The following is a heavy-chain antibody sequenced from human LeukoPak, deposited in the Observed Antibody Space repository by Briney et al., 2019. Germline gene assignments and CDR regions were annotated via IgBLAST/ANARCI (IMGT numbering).Heavy chain of an antibody. D-gene: IGHD3-10*01. CDR1: GGSISSYY. CDR2: IYDRGST. V-gene: IGHV4-59*08. J-gene: IGHJ6*02. Sequence: SETLSLTCTGSGGSISSYYWSWIRQPPGKGLEWIGNIYDRGSTKYNPSLKSRVTISVDTSKNQFSLKLSSVTAADTAVYYCARRRGVRGVKYYYYGMDVWGQGTTVTVSS. CDR3: ARRRGVRGVKYYYYGMDV.